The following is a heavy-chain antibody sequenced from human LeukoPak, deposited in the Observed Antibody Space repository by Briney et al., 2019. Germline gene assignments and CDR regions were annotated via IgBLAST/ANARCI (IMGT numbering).Heavy chain of an antibody. D-gene: IGHD6-13*01. CDR1: GFTFSSYG. V-gene: IGHV3-33*01. Sequence: PGGSLRLSCAASGFTFSSYGMHWVRQAPGKGLEWVADIWCDGSNKYYADSVKGRFTISRDNSKNTLYLQMNSLRAEDTAVYYCARKAAGHFDYWGQGTLVTVSS. CDR3: ARKAAGHFDY. CDR2: IWCDGSNK. J-gene: IGHJ4*02.